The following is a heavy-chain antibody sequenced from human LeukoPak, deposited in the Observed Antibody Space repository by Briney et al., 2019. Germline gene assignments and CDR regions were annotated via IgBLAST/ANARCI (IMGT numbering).Heavy chain of an antibody. V-gene: IGHV1-69*13. CDR3: ARSGRYCSSTSCYGKARWFDP. D-gene: IGHD2-2*01. J-gene: IGHJ5*02. Sequence: GASVKVSCKASGGTFSSYAISWVRQAPGQGLEWMGGIIPIFGTANYAQKFQGRVTITADESTSTAYMELSSLRSEDTAVYYCARSGRYCSSTSCYGKARWFDPWGQGTLVTVSS. CDR1: GGTFSSYA. CDR2: IIPIFGTA.